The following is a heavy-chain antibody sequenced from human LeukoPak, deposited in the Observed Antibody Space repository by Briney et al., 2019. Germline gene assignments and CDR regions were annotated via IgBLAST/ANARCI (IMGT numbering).Heavy chain of an antibody. Sequence: ASEKVSCKVSGYTLTELSMHWVRQATGQGLEWMGWMNPNSGNTGYAQKFQGRVTITRDTSIRTAYMELSSLRSEDTAVYYCARGFEQWLGSYYFDYWGQGTLVTVSS. D-gene: IGHD6-19*01. CDR3: ARGFEQWLGSYYFDY. CDR1: GYTLTELS. V-gene: IGHV1-8*03. CDR2: MNPNSGNT. J-gene: IGHJ4*02.